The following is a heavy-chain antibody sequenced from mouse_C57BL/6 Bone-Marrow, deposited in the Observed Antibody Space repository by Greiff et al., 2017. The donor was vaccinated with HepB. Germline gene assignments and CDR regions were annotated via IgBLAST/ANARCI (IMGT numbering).Heavy chain of an antibody. D-gene: IGHD2-4*01. CDR1: GFNIKDYY. CDR2: IDPEAGDT. Sequence: VQLQQSGAELVRPGASVKLSCTASGFNIKDYYMHWVKQRPEQGLEWIGRIDPEAGDTEYAQKFQGKATMTADTSSHTAYLQLSSLTSEDTAVYYCTRYDYDGRFAYWGQGTLVTVSA. CDR3: TRYDYDGRFAY. V-gene: IGHV14-1*01. J-gene: IGHJ3*01.